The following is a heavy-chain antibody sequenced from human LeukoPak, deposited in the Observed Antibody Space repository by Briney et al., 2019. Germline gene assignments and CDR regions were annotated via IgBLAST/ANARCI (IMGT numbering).Heavy chain of an antibody. CDR1: GGSDSTYY. CDR2: IYTSWTT. J-gene: IGHJ4*02. Sequence: SETLSLTCTVSGGSDSTYYWSWIRQPAGKGLEWIGRIYTSWTTNYNPSLKSRVTMSVDTSKNQSSLNLSSVTAADTGVYYCARGGVSVGTDYWGQGTLVTVSS. V-gene: IGHV4-4*07. CDR3: ARGGVSVGTDY. D-gene: IGHD6-19*01.